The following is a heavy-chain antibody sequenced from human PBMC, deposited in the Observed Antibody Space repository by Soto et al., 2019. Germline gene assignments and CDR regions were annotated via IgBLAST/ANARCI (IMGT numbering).Heavy chain of an antibody. Sequence: LGESLTISCQGSGYTFTGHWISWVRQMPGKGLEWMGRIDPSDSYTDYSPTVQGHVTMSADKSINTAYLQWSSLQASDTAVYYCTRHTGYESSRDYWGQGSLGTVSS. CDR2: IDPSDSYT. D-gene: IGHD5-12*01. CDR1: GYTFTGHW. CDR3: TRHTGYESSRDY. V-gene: IGHV5-10-1*01. J-gene: IGHJ4*02.